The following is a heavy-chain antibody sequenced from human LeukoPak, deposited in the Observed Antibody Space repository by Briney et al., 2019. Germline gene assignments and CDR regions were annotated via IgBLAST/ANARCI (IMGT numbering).Heavy chain of an antibody. Sequence: GGSLRLSCAASGFTFSNYNMNWVRQAPGKGLEWVSSIRSSTTYVYYADSVKGRFTISRDNAKNSLYLQMNSLRAEDTAVYYCARDSLTMIVGRQKRGLDYWGQGTLVTVSS. D-gene: IGHD3-22*01. CDR2: IRSSTTYV. CDR3: ARDSLTMIVGRQKRGLDY. J-gene: IGHJ4*02. V-gene: IGHV3-21*01. CDR1: GFTFSNYN.